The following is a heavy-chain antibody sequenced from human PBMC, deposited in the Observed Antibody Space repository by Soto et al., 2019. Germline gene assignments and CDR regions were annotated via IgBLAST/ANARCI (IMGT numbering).Heavy chain of an antibody. J-gene: IGHJ6*02. D-gene: IGHD2-15*01. CDR2: IYYSGST. V-gene: IGHV4-39*01. CDR1: GGSISSSSYY. Sequence: SETLSLTCTVSGGSISSSSYYWGWIRQPPGKGLEWIGSIYYSGSTYYNPSLKSRVTISVDTSKNQFSLKLSSVTAADTAVYYCARRAVAAYYGMDVWGQGTTVT. CDR3: ARRAVAAYYGMDV.